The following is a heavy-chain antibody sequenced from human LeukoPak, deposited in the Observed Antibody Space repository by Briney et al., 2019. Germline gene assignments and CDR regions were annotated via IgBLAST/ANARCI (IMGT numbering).Heavy chain of an antibody. CDR1: GFTLSNYG. CDR3: AKPSGASPYYYDSRGSFDY. Sequence: PGRSLRLSCAASGFTLSNYGIHWVRQAPGKGLQWVAVISFDGNYKYYGDSVKGRFTISRDNSKNTVYLQMNSLRAEDTAVYYCAKPSGASPYYYDSRGSFDYWGQGTLVTVSS. V-gene: IGHV3-30*18. D-gene: IGHD3-22*01. CDR2: ISFDGNYK. J-gene: IGHJ4*02.